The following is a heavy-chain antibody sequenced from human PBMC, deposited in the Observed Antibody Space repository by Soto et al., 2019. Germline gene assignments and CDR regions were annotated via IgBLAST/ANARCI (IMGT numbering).Heavy chain of an antibody. V-gene: IGHV3-7*05. CDR1: GLTFSRYW. Sequence: EVQLVESGGGLVQPGGSLRLSCAASGLTFSRYWMTWVRQAPGRGLEWVASINPDGGEKYYVDSVKGRFTISRDNGKNALYLQINSLRADYTAVYYCTRGGYSTSWYWNYWGQGILVTVSP. CDR3: TRGGYSTSWYWNY. D-gene: IGHD6-13*01. CDR2: INPDGGEK. J-gene: IGHJ4*02.